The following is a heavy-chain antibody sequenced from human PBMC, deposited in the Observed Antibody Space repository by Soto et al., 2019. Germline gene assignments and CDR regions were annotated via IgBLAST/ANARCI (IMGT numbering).Heavy chain of an antibody. J-gene: IGHJ5*02. CDR3: ARDSGYCSSTSCYGWFDP. V-gene: IGHV1-69*08. D-gene: IGHD2-2*01. CDR2: IIPILGIA. CDR1: GGTFSSYT. Sequence: QVQLVQSGAEVKKPGSSVKVSCKASGGTFSSYTISWVRQAPGQGLEWMGRIIPILGIANYAQKFQGRVTITADKSTSTAYMELSSLRSEDTAVYYCARDSGYCSSTSCYGWFDPWGQGTLVTVSS.